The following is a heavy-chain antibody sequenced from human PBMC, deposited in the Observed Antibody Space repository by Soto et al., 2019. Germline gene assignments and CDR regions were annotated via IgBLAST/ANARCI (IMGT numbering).Heavy chain of an antibody. D-gene: IGHD6-19*01. CDR2: INAGNGNT. CDR3: ARAVAVAADFDY. Sequence: QVQLVQSGAEEKKPGASVKVSCKASGYTFTGYAMHWVRQAPGQRLEWMGWINAGNGNTKYSQKFQGRVTITRDTSERKAYMELSSLRSEDTAVYHCARAVAVAADFDYWGQGTLVTVSS. J-gene: IGHJ4*02. V-gene: IGHV1-3*05. CDR1: GYTFTGYA.